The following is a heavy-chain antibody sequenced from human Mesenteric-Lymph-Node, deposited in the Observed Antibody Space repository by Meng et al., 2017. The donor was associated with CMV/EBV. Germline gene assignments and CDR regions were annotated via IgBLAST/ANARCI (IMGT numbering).Heavy chain of an antibody. CDR3: ARDFWSDYCV. CDR1: GFTLNTCG. J-gene: IGHJ4*02. CDR2: IQTDGST. D-gene: IGHD3-3*01. V-gene: IGHV3-30*02. Sequence: RLSRAASGFTLNTCGMHWVRQAPGKGLEWVAFIQTDGSTYYAETVKGRFTISRDNSKNTLYVQMDSLRFEDSAVYFCARDFWSDYCVWGQGTLVTVSS.